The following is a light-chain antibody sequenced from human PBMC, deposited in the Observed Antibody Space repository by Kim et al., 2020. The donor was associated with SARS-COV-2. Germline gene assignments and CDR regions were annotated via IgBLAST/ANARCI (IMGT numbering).Light chain of an antibody. CDR1: KLGHKY. CDR2: QDT. CDR3: QAWDSSTAVV. V-gene: IGLV3-1*01. J-gene: IGLJ2*01. Sequence: SYELTQPPSLSVSPGQTASITCSGDKLGHKYTSWYQQKPGQSPVLVMYQDTKRPSGIPERFSGSNSGNTATLTISGTQAMDEADYYCQAWDSSTAVVFGGGTKLTVL.